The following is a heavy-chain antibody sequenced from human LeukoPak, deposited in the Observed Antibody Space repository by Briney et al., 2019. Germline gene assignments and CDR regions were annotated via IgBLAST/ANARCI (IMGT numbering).Heavy chain of an antibody. D-gene: IGHD4-17*01. CDR1: GGSISSGGYY. V-gene: IGHV4-30-2*01. CDR2: IYHSGST. Sequence: PSETLSLTCTVSGGSISSGGYYWSWIRQPPGKGLEWIGYIYHSGSTYYNPSLKSRVTISVDRSKNQFSLKLSSVTAADTAVYYCARDLTPGGYHDYWGQGTLVTVSS. CDR3: ARDLTPGGYHDY. J-gene: IGHJ4*02.